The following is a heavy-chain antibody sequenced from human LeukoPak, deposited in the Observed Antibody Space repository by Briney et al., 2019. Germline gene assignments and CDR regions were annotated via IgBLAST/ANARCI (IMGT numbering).Heavy chain of an antibody. J-gene: IGHJ4*02. CDR2: INHSGST. CDR3: ARDAVIVGATDY. Sequence: PSETLSLTCAVYGGSFSGYYWSWIRQPPGKGLEWIGEINHSGSTNYNPSLKSRVTISVDTSKNQFSLKLSSVTAADTAVYYCARDAVIVGATDYWGQGTLVTVSS. CDR1: GGSFSGYY. V-gene: IGHV4-34*01. D-gene: IGHD1-26*01.